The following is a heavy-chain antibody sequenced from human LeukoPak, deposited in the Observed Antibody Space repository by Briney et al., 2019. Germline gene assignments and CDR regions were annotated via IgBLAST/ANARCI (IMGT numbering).Heavy chain of an antibody. CDR2: INPSGGST. D-gene: IGHD3-22*01. Sequence: ASVKVSCKASGYTFTSYYMHWVRQAPGQGLEWMGIINPSGGSTSYAQKFQGRVTMTRDMSTSTVYMELSSLRSEDTAVYYCAREPYYYDSSAGWFDPWGQGTLVTVSS. V-gene: IGHV1-46*01. CDR3: AREPYYYDSSAGWFDP. J-gene: IGHJ5*02. CDR1: GYTFTSYY.